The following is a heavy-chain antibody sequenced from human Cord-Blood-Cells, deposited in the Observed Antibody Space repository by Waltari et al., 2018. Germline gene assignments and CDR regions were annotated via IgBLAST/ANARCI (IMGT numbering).Heavy chain of an antibody. Sequence: EVQLVESGGGLVQPGGSLRLSCAASGFTFSSYSMNWVRQAPGQGLEWVSYISSSSSTIYNADSVKGRFTISRDNAKNSLYLQMNSLRDEDTAVYYCARDGAYYDSSGYFPSFDYWGQGTLVTVSS. CDR1: GFTFSSYS. D-gene: IGHD3-22*01. CDR2: ISSSSSTI. CDR3: ARDGAYYDSSGYFPSFDY. V-gene: IGHV3-48*02. J-gene: IGHJ4*02.